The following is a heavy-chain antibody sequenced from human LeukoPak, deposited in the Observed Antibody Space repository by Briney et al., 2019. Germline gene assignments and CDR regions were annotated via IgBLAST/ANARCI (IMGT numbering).Heavy chain of an antibody. CDR3: ARGVEPLAANTLAY. Sequence: GGSLRLSCAASGFTFSNYGMNWVRQAPGKGLEWVAFLRYDGSNQRYADSVQGRFTISRDNSKNTLYLEMNSLSPDDTAVYYCARGVEPLAANTLAYWGQGTLVTVSS. D-gene: IGHD1-14*01. J-gene: IGHJ4*02. CDR2: LRYDGSNQ. V-gene: IGHV3-30*02. CDR1: GFTFSNYG.